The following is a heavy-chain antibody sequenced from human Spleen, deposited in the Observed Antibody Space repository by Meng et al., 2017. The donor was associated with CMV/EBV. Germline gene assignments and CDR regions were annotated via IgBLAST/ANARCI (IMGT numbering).Heavy chain of an antibody. CDR3: AREMTYCSSINCYTAFDI. J-gene: IGHJ3*02. CDR1: GGSISSHS. Sequence: SETLSLTCIVSGGSISSHSWSWIRQPPGKGLEWIGYIYYSGSTYYNPSLKSRVTISVDTSENQFSLKLTSVTAADTAVYYCAREMTYCSSINCYTAFDIWGQGTMVTVSS. D-gene: IGHD2-2*02. CDR2: IYYSGST. V-gene: IGHV4-59*11.